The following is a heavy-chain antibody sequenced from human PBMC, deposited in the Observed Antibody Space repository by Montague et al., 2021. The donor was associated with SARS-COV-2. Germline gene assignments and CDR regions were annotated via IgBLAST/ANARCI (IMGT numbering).Heavy chain of an antibody. CDR2: TYYMSRWFD. J-gene: IGHJ3*02. CDR1: GDSVSVDNVS. D-gene: IGHD3-16*01. Sequence: CAISGDSVSVDNVSWNWIRQSPSRGLECLGRTYYMSRWFDHYDXXXKXXQSIKADTSKNQFSLQLDSVTPEDTAVYYCARGDGLGPYTGYAFGIWGQGTLVTGSS. V-gene: IGHV6-1*01. CDR3: ARGDGLGPYTGYAFGI.